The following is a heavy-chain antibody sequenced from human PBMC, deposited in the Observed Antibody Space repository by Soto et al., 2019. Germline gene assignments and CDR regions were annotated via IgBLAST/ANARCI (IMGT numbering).Heavy chain of an antibody. CDR2: ISKSSVDI. V-gene: IGHV3-48*03. J-gene: IGHJ3*02. Sequence: EVQLVESGGGLVQPGGSLRLSCAASGFDFNIAEMNWVRQAPGKGLEWISYISKSSVDIHYADSVKGRFTISRDNAKQSLYLQMNGMRVEDTALYYCAPRKFGSFNIAAFEIWGQGTMVTVSS. D-gene: IGHD3-16*01. CDR1: GFDFNIAE. CDR3: APRKFGSFNIAAFEI.